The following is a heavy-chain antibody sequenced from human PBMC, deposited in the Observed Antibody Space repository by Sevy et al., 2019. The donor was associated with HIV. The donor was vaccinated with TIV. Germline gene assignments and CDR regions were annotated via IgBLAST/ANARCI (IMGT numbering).Heavy chain of an antibody. CDR2: IRQDGSEM. D-gene: IGHD6-13*01. J-gene: IGHJ4*02. CDR1: GFTFSSFW. V-gene: IGHV3-7*01. CDR3: VRAIAKDGSF. Sequence: GGSLRLSCKASGFTFSSFWMQWVRQAPGKGLEWVANIRQDGSEMYYVDSVRGRFTISRDNARNLVFLQMSSLRVDDSALYYCVRAIAKDGSFWGQGTLVTVSS.